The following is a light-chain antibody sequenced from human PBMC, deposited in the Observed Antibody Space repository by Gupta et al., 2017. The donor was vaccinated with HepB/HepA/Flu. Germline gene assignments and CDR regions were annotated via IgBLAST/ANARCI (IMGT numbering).Light chain of an antibody. J-gene: IGKJ4*01. V-gene: IGKV3-20*01. CDR3: QQDSRSPFT. CDR2: GPS. CDR1: QSVTNSY. Sequence: EIVLTQSPGTLSLSPGERATLSCRASQSVTNSYLAWYQQKPGQAPRLLIYGPSIRAAGIPDRFSDSGSGTDFTLTISRLEPEDFAVYYCQQDSRSPFTFGGGTKVEVK.